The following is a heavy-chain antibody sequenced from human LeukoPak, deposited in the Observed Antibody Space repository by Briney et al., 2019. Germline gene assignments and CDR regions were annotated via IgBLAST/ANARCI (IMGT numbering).Heavy chain of an antibody. CDR2: ISGSGGST. V-gene: IGHV3-23*01. CDR1: GFTVDSNY. Sequence: GGSLRLSCAASGFTVDSNYLSWVRQAPGKGLEWVSAISGSGGSTYYADSVKGRFTVSRDNSKNTLYLQMNSLRAEDTAVYYCAKDRDLRQGYYFDHWGQGTLVTVSS. J-gene: IGHJ4*02. CDR3: AKDRDLRQGYYFDH.